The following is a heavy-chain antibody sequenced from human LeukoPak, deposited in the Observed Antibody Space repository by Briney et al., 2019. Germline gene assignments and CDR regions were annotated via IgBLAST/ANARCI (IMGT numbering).Heavy chain of an antibody. CDR3: ARDRRTARAAGSWFDP. J-gene: IGHJ5*02. CDR2: ISAYNGNT. Sequence: ASVKVSCKASGYTFTSYGISWVRQAPGQGLEWMGWISAYNGNTNYAQKLQGRVTMTTDTSTSTAYMELRSLRSDDTAVYYCARDRRTARAAGSWFDPWGQGTLSPSPQ. CDR1: GYTFTSYG. V-gene: IGHV1-18*01. D-gene: IGHD2-15*01.